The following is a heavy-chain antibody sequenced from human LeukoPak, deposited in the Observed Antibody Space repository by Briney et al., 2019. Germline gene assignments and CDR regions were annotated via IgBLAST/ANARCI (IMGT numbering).Heavy chain of an antibody. CDR2: IYHSGST. CDR1: GYSISSGYC. CDR3: ASQIWTTVTGYIDY. Sequence: SETLSLTCAVSGYSISSGYCWGWIRQPPGKGLEWIGSIYHSGSTYYNPSLKSRVTISVDTSKNQFSLKLSSVTAADTAVYYCASQIWTTVTGYIDYWGQGTLVTVSS. D-gene: IGHD4-17*01. V-gene: IGHV4-38-2*01. J-gene: IGHJ4*02.